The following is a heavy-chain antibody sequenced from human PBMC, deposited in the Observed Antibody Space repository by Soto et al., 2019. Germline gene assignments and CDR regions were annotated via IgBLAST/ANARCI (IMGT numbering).Heavy chain of an antibody. Sequence: ASVKVSCKASGYTFTSYDINWVRQATGQGLEWMGWMNPNSGNTGYAQKFQGRVTMTRNTSISTAYMELSSLRSEDTAVYYCARVLTGYGDYVYYYYYYYMDVWGKGTTVTVSS. CDR1: GYTFTSYD. J-gene: IGHJ6*03. CDR2: MNPNSGNT. D-gene: IGHD4-17*01. CDR3: ARVLTGYGDYVYYYYYYYMDV. V-gene: IGHV1-8*01.